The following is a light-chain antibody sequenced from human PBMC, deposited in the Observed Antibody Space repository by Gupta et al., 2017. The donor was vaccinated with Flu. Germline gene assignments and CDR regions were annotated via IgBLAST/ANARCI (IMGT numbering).Light chain of an antibody. V-gene: IGKV2-30*01. Sequence: DVVMTQSPLSLPVTLGQPASLSCRSSQSLGYKNGITYLNWLQQRQGQSPSRLIYEVSKRDSGLPDRFSGSGSVTDFTLTISRAEDEDVGVYYVMRCTHPWTFGQGTRLEI. CDR3: MRCTHPWT. CDR1: QSLGYKNGITY. CDR2: EVS. J-gene: IGKJ2*02.